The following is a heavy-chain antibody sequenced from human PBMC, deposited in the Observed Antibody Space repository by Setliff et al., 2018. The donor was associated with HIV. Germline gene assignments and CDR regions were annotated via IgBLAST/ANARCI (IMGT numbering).Heavy chain of an antibody. V-gene: IGHV3-11*04. CDR2: ISGSGTTV. CDR3: ARGATDRYCSNGVCLNLDC. J-gene: IGHJ4*02. D-gene: IGHD2-8*01. Sequence: PGGSLRLSCAASGFTFSDSYMSWIRQAPGRGLEYLSYISGSGTTVFYGDSVKGRFTISRDNARNSLYLQMSSLRVEDTAVYYCARGATDRYCSNGVCLNLDCWGQGALVTVSS. CDR1: GFTFSDSY.